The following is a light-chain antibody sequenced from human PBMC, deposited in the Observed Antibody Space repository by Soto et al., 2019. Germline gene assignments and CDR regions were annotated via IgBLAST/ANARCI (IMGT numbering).Light chain of an antibody. Sequence: QSALTQPPSASGSPGQSVAISCTGTSSDVGGYNYVSWYQQHPGKAPKLMIYEVNKRPSGVPDRFSGSKSGNTASLTVSGLQAEDGADYYCTSYTRSGLIVFGTGTKVTVL. V-gene: IGLV2-8*01. CDR2: EVN. J-gene: IGLJ1*01. CDR3: TSYTRSGLIV. CDR1: SSDVGGYNY.